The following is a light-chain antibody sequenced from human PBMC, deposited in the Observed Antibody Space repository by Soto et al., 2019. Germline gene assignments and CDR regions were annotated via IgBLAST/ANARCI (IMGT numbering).Light chain of an antibody. CDR2: GAS. V-gene: IGKV3-15*01. Sequence: EIVMTQSPATLSVSPGERAILSCRASKSVSNNLAWYQQKPGQAPWLLIYGASTRATGIPARFSGSGSGTEFTLSISSLQSEDSAIYYCQQYNNWPPLTFGGGTKVEIK. CDR3: QQYNNWPPLT. J-gene: IGKJ4*01. CDR1: KSVSNN.